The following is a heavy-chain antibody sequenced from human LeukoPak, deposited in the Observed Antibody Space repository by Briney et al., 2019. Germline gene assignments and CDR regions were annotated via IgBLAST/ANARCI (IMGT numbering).Heavy chain of an antibody. CDR2: IKQDGSEK. CDR1: GFTFSSYW. V-gene: IGHV3-7*01. D-gene: IGHD3-3*01. CDR3: AREGNYDFWSGYSRRFDY. Sequence: PGGSLRLSCAASGFTFSSYWVSWVRQAPGKGLEWVANIKQDGSEKYYVDSVKGRFTISRDNAKNSLYLQMNSLRAEDTAVYYCAREGNYDFWSGYSRRFDYWGQGTLVTVSS. J-gene: IGHJ4*02.